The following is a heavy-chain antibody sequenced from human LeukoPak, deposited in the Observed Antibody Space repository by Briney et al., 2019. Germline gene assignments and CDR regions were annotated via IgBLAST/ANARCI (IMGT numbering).Heavy chain of an antibody. CDR3: AKDIGYYDILTGYSEAFDI. D-gene: IGHD3-9*01. CDR1: GFTFDDYA. CDR2: ISWNSGSI. V-gene: IGHV3-9*01. Sequence: GGCLRLSCAASGFTFDDYAMHWVRQAPGKGLEWVSGISWNSGSIGYADSVKGRFTISRDNAKNSLSLQMNSLRAEDTALYYCAKDIGYYDILTGYSEAFDIWGQGTMVTVSS. J-gene: IGHJ3*02.